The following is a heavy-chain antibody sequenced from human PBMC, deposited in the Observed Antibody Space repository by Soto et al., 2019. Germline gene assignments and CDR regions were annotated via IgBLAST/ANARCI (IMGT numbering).Heavy chain of an antibody. D-gene: IGHD2-2*02. V-gene: IGHV1-24*01. CDR2: FDPEDGET. J-gene: IGHJ5*02. CDR1: GYTLTELS. Sequence: GASVKVSCKVSGYTLTELSMHWVRQAPGKGLEWMGGFDPEDGETIYAQKFQGRVTMTEDTSTDTAYMELSSLRSEDTAVYYCATAIRGRSVVPPAIMEHWFDPWGQGTLVTVSS. CDR3: ATAIRGRSVVPPAIMEHWFDP.